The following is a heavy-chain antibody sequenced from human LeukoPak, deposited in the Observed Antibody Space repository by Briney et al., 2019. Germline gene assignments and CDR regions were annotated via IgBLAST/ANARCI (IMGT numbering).Heavy chain of an antibody. CDR2: ISYDGSNK. V-gene: IGHV3-30-3*01. J-gene: IGHJ4*02. D-gene: IGHD1-26*01. CDR3: ARDSSKWELLGPFDY. Sequence: GGSLRLSCAASGLTFSSYAMHWVRQAPGKGLEWVAVISYDGSNKYYADSVKGRFTISRDNSKNTLYLQMNSLRAEDTAVYYCARDSSKWELLGPFDYWGQGTLVTVSS. CDR1: GLTFSSYA.